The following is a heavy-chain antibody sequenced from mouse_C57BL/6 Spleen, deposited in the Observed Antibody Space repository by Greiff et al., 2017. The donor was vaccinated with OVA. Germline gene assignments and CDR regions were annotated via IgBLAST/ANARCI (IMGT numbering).Heavy chain of an antibody. V-gene: IGHV1-55*01. J-gene: IGHJ2*01. D-gene: IGHD1-1*01. CDR3: ASPFITTVGGGFDY. Sequence: QVQLQQPGAELVKPGASVKMSCKASGYTFTSYWITWVKQRPGQGLEWIGDIYPGSGSTNYNEKFKSKATLTVETSSSTAYMQLSSLTSEDSAVYYCASPFITTVGGGFDYWGQGTTLTVSS. CDR2: IYPGSGST. CDR1: GYTFTSYW.